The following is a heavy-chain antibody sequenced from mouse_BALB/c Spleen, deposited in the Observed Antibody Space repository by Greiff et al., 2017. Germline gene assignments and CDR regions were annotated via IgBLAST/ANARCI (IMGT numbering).Heavy chain of an antibody. CDR2: INPYNDGT. CDR1: GYTFTSYV. Sequence: VQLKQSGPELVKPGASVKMSCKASGYTFTSYVMHWVKQKPGQGLEWIGYINPYNDGTKYNEKFKGKATLTSDKSSSTAYMELSSLTSEDSAVYYCARGEGWLLRYFDVWGAGTTVTVSS. J-gene: IGHJ1*01. D-gene: IGHD2-3*01. V-gene: IGHV1-14*01. CDR3: ARGEGWLLRYFDV.